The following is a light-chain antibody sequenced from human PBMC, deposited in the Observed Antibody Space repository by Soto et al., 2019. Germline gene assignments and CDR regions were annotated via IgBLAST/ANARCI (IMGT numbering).Light chain of an antibody. V-gene: IGKV3-11*01. CDR2: DAS. J-gene: IGKJ1*01. Sequence: EIVLTQSPATLSLSPGERATLSCRASQSVASYLAWFQHKPGQAPRLLIYDASNRATGIPARFSGIGSGTDFTLTISSLEPEDSAVYYCQQRSSWTFGQGTKVDIK. CDR3: QQRSSWT. CDR1: QSVASY.